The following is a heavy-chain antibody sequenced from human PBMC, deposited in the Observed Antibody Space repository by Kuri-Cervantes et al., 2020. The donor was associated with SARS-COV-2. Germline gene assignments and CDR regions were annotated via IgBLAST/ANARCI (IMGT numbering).Heavy chain of an antibody. D-gene: IGHD3-22*01. J-gene: IGHJ6*03. CDR2: MYYSGST. CDR3: ARHMPGTAYYDTSGYYKRNYYYYMDV. V-gene: IGHV4-39*01. CDR1: GGSISSYY. Sequence: SETLSLTCTVSGGSISSYYWGWIRQPPGKGLEWIGSMYYSGSTYYNPSLQSRVTIALDTSRNQFSLKLRSVTAADTAVYYCARHMPGTAYYDTSGYYKRNYYYYMDVWGKGTTVTVSS.